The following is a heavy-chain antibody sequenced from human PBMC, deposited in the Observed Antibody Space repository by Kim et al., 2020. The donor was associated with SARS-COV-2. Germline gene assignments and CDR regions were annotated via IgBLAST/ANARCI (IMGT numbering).Heavy chain of an antibody. D-gene: IGHD3-16*01. CDR1: GDSINSYY. J-gene: IGHJ6*02. Sequence: SETLSLTCTVSGDSINSYYWSWIRQPPGKGLEWIGYIYHSGGTNYNPSLKSRLIISLDMSKNQFSLKLTSVTAADTAVYYCARLSIFGGGYFYNGLDVWGQGTTVTVSS. CDR2: IYHSGGT. CDR3: ARLSIFGGGYFYNGLDV. V-gene: IGHV4-59*13.